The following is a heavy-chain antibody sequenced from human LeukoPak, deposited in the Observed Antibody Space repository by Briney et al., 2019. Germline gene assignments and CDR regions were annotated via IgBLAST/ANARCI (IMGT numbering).Heavy chain of an antibody. CDR2: IYPGDSDT. V-gene: IGHV5-51*01. CDR1: GYRFTHSW. J-gene: IGHJ4*02. Sequence: GESLRISCKGSGYRFTHSWIGWVLQMSGKGLEWMVIIYPGDSDTRYSPSFQGQVTISADKSISTAYLQWSSLKASDTAMYYCARPASGAAAGTFDYWGQGTLVTVSS. D-gene: IGHD6-13*01. CDR3: ARPASGAAAGTFDY.